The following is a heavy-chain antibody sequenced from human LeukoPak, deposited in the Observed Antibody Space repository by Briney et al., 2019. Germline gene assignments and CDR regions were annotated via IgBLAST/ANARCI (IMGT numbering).Heavy chain of an antibody. CDR3: ARDQGWQQLPHD. J-gene: IGHJ4*02. CDR2: IYSGGST. V-gene: IGHV3-53*01. Sequence: GGSLRLSCAASGFTVSSNYMSWVRQAPGKGLEWVSVIYSGGSTYYADSVKGRFTTSRDNSKNTLYLQMNSLRAEDTAVYYCARDQGWQQLPHDWGQGTLVTVSS. D-gene: IGHD6-13*01. CDR1: GFTVSSNY.